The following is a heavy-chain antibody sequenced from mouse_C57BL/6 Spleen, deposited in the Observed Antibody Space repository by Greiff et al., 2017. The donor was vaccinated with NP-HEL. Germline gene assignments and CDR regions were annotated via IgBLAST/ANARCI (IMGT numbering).Heavy chain of an antibody. D-gene: IGHD4-1*01. J-gene: IGHJ2*01. Sequence: DVHLVESGGDLVKPGGSLKLSCAASGFTFSSYGMSWVRQTPDKRLEWVATISSGGSYTYYPDSVKGRFTISRDNAKNTLYLQMSSLKSEDTAMYYCARHQTGHYFDYWGQGTTLTVSS. CDR1: GFTFSSYG. V-gene: IGHV5-6*01. CDR2: ISSGGSYT. CDR3: ARHQTGHYFDY.